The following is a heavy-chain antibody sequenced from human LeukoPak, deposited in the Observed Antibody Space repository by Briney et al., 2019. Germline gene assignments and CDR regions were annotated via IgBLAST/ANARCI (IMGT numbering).Heavy chain of an antibody. V-gene: IGHV3-64D*06. CDR3: VKGGVYSSSSSFDY. CDR2: ITGNGGYT. CDR1: GLTFNSYA. Sequence: GGSLRLSCSASGLTFNSYAMHWVRQAPGKGLEYVSAITGNGGYTYYADSVKGRFTISRDNSKNTLYLQMSSLRAGDTAVYYCVKGGVYSSSSSFDYWGQGTLVTVSS. J-gene: IGHJ4*02. D-gene: IGHD6-6*01.